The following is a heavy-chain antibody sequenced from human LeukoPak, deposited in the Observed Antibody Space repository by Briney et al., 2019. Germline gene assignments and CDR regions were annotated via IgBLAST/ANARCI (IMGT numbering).Heavy chain of an antibody. J-gene: IGHJ1*01. D-gene: IGHD3-22*01. CDR2: IIPIFGTA. CDR1: DCTFSIYA. V-gene: IGHV1-69*06. Sequence: SVTLSFTSSDCTFSIYAISWVRQAPGQGLEWMGRIIPIFGTANYAQKFQGRVTITADKSTSTAYMEMSSLRSEDTAVYYCATYYYDSSEEYFQHWGQGTLVTVSS. CDR3: ATYYYDSSEEYFQH.